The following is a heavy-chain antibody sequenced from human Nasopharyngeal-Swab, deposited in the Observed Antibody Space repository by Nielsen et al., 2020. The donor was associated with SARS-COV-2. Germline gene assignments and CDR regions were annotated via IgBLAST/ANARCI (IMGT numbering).Heavy chain of an antibody. V-gene: IGHV1-46*01. J-gene: IGHJ6*02. CDR3: ARDDCITDSCSSGYYNYGMDV. CDR2: INPGGGST. D-gene: IGHD2-15*01. Sequence: ASVKVSCKASGYTFTRQYIHWVRQAPGQGLEWMGIINPGGGSTRYAQNFQGRVTMTRDTSTSTVYMEVSSLRSEDMAVYYCARDDCITDSCSSGYYNYGMDVWGQGTTVTVSS. CDR1: GYTFTRQY.